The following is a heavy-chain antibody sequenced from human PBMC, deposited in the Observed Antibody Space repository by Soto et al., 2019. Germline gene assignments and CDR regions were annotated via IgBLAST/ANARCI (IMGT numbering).Heavy chain of an antibody. V-gene: IGHV1-58*01. CDR2: IVVGSGNT. D-gene: IGHD2-21*01. CDR1: GFTFTSSA. Sequence: GASVKVSCTASGFTFTSSAVQWVRQARGQRLEWIGWIVVGSGNTNYAQKFQERVTITRDMSTSTAYMELSSLRSEDTAVYYCAGLWWEPDYYGMDVWGQGTTVTVSS. J-gene: IGHJ6*02. CDR3: AGLWWEPDYYGMDV.